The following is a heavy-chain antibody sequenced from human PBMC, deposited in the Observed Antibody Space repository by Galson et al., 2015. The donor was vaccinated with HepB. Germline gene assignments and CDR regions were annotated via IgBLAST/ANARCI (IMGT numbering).Heavy chain of an antibody. Sequence: SLRLSCAASGFSFNYFPMHWVRQAPGKGLEWVAVISYTGSYTGYADFGRGRFTISRDNSENALYLQMNSLRVEDTALYYCVRPRGAGAGDYQNWYFDLWGRGTLVTVSS. CDR1: GFSFNYFP. CDR3: VRPRGAGAGDYQNWYFDL. V-gene: IGHV3-30-3*01. CDR2: ISYTGSYT. D-gene: IGHD4-17*01. J-gene: IGHJ2*01.